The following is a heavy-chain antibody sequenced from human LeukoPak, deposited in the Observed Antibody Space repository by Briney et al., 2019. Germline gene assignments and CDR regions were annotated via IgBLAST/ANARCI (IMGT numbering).Heavy chain of an antibody. CDR2: INPNSGGT. CDR3: ARMEPRYFDWLLIED. J-gene: IGHJ4*02. D-gene: IGHD3-9*01. CDR1: GYTFTGYY. V-gene: IGHV1-2*02. Sequence: GASVKVSCKASGYTFTGYYMHWVRQAPGQGLEWMGWINPNSGGTNYAQKFQGRVTMTRDTSISTAYMELNRLRSDDTAVYYRARMEPRYFDWLLIEDWGQGTLVTVSS.